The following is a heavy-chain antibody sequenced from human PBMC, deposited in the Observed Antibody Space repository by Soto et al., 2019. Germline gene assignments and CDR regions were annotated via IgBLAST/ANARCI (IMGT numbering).Heavy chain of an antibody. V-gene: IGHV1-2*02. CDR3: ARSQRGYSGYAD. Sequence: QVQLVQSGAEVKKPGASVKVSCKASGYTFTDYYMHWVRQAPGQGLEWMGWINPNSGGTNYAQKFHGRVTMTRETSISTAYMELSRLRSDGTAVYYCARSQRGYSGYADWGQGTLVTVSS. D-gene: IGHD5-12*01. CDR2: INPNSGGT. CDR1: GYTFTDYY. J-gene: IGHJ4*02.